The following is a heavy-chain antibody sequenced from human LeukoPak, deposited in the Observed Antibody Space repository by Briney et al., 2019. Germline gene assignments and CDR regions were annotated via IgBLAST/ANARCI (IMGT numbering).Heavy chain of an antibody. CDR1: GDSISSSY. Sequence: SETLSLTCTVSGDSISSSYWGWIRQPAGKGLEWIGRIRTSGSTYYSPSLKSRVTMSVDTSTNQFSLKLSSVTAADTAIYYCARVRLGRGLDYWGQGTLVTVSS. CDR2: IRTSGST. D-gene: IGHD6-19*01. V-gene: IGHV4-4*07. CDR3: ARVRLGRGLDY. J-gene: IGHJ4*02.